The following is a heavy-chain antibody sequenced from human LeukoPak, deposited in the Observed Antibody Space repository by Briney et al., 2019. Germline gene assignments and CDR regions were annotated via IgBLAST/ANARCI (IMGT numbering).Heavy chain of an antibody. Sequence: SETLYLTCAVYGGSFSGYYWSWIRQPPGKGLEWIGEINHSGSTNYNPSLKSRVTISVDTSKNQFSLKLSSVTAADTAVYYCARGLAVVFHRVRYFDYWGQGTLVTVSS. CDR2: INHSGST. V-gene: IGHV4-34*01. J-gene: IGHJ4*02. CDR1: GGSFSGYY. CDR3: ARGLAVVFHRVRYFDY. D-gene: IGHD6-19*01.